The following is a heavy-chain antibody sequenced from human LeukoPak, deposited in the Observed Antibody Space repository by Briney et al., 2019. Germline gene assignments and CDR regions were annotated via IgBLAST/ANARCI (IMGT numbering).Heavy chain of an antibody. CDR1: GGTFSSYA. CDR2: IIPIFGTA. J-gene: IGHJ4*02. D-gene: IGHD5-12*01. CDR3: ARAERGYSFHFDY. V-gene: IGHV1-69*13. Sequence: SVKVSCKASGGTFSSYAISWVRQAPGQGLGWMGGIIPIFGTANYAQKFQGRVTITADESTSTAYMELSSLRSEDTAVYYCARAERGYSFHFDYWGQGTLVTVSS.